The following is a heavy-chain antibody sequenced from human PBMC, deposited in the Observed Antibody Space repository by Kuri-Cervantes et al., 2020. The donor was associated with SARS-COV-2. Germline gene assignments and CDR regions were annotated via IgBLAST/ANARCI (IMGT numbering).Heavy chain of an antibody. Sequence: GGSLRLSCAASGFTFSSYGMHWVRQAPGKGLEWVAVIWYDGSNKYYADSVKGRFTISRDNSKNTLYLQMNSLRAEDTAVYYCAKDKWVTTKFVCAFDIWGQGTMVTVSS. CDR3: AKDKWVTTKFVCAFDI. V-gene: IGHV3-33*06. J-gene: IGHJ3*02. CDR1: GFTFSSYG. D-gene: IGHD4-17*01. CDR2: IWYDGSNK.